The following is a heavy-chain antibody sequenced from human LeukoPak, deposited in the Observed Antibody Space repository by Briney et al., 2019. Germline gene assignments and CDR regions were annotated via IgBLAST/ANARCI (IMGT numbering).Heavy chain of an antibody. V-gene: IGHV3-30*02. CDR1: GFTFSSYG. CDR3: AKGQVLAAHTGGLDY. J-gene: IGHJ4*02. CDR2: IRYDGSNK. D-gene: IGHD2-2*01. Sequence: GGSLRLSCAASGFTFSSYGMHWVRQAPGKGLEWVAFIRYDGSNKYYADSVKGRFTISRDNSKNTLYLQMNSLRAEDTAVYYCAKGQVLAAHTGGLDYWGQGTLVTVSS.